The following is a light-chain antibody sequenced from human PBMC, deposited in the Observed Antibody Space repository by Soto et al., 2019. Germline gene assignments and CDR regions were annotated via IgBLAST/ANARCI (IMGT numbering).Light chain of an antibody. CDR2: AAS. Sequence: IQMTQSPSSLSASVGDRFTITFRLSQSISNILNWYQQKPGKAPKLLIYAASTLQTGVPSRFSGSGSGTDFTLTITNLQPEDFATYYCQQSYINPAWTFGQGTKVDIK. CDR1: QSISNI. V-gene: IGKV1-39*01. J-gene: IGKJ1*01. CDR3: QQSYINPAWT.